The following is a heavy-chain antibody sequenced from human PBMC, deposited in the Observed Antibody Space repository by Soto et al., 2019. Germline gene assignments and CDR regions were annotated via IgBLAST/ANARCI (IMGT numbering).Heavy chain of an antibody. CDR2: IIPIFGTA. J-gene: IGHJ2*01. V-gene: IGHV1-69*01. CDR3: ARDTHDGAKYWYFDL. CDR1: GGTFSSYA. Sequence: QVQLVQSGAEVKKPGSSVKVSCKASGGTFSSYAISWVRQAPGQGLEWMGGIIPIFGTANYAQKFQGRVTITADESTSTAYMELSSLRSEDTAVYYCARDTHDGAKYWYFDLWGRGTLVTVSS. D-gene: IGHD4-17*01.